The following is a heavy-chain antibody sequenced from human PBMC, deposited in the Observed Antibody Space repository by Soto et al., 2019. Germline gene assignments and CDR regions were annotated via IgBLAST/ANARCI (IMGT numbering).Heavy chain of an antibody. CDR1: GFTFSSYG. CDR2: ISYDGSNK. D-gene: IGHD5-12*01. V-gene: IGHV3-30*18. J-gene: IGHJ4*02. CDR3: AKDGDGYTPPDY. Sequence: PGGSLRLSCAASGFTFSSYGMHWVRQAPGKGLEWVAVISYDGSNKYYADSVKGRFTISRDNSKNTLYLQMNSLRAEDTAVYYCAKDGDGYTPPDYWGQGTLVTVSS.